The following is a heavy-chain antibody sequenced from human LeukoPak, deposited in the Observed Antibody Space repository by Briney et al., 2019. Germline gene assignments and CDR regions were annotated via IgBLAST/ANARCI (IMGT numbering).Heavy chain of an antibody. V-gene: IGHV3-30*18. CDR3: AKDPPVVVVAATPLDFDY. Sequence: GGSLRLSCAASGFTFSNYGMYWVRQAPGKGLKWVASISHDGRYDFYADSVKGRFTISRDNSKNTLYLQMNSLRAEDTAVYYCAKDPPVVVVAATPLDFDYWGQGTLVTVSS. D-gene: IGHD2-15*01. J-gene: IGHJ4*02. CDR1: GFTFSNYG. CDR2: ISHDGRYD.